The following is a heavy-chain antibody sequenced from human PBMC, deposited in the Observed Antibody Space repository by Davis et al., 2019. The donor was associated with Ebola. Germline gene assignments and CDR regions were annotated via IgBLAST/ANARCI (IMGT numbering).Heavy chain of an antibody. CDR2: INPNSGGT. CDR1: GYTFTGYY. J-gene: IGHJ2*01. Sequence: ASVKVSCKASGYTFTGYYMHWVRQAPGQGLEWMGWINPNSGGTNYAQKFQGRVTMTRDTSISTAYMELSRLRSDDTAVYYCARDLGWWSSSWHYWYFDLWGRGTLVTVSS. CDR3: ARDLGWWSSSWHYWYFDL. D-gene: IGHD6-13*01. V-gene: IGHV1-2*02.